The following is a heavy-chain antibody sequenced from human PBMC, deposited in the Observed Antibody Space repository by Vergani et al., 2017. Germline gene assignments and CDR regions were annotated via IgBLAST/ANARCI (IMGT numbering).Heavy chain of an antibody. Sequence: EVQLLESGGGLVQPGGSRRLSCAGAGFTFDTYTMVYVRQAPGKGLEWVATISSGGGDIFYADSVKGRFTISRDNSKNTLFLQMNSLKDEDTAVYYCTTAWGLYYLHGEYFQYWGRGTLVSVSS. CDR3: TTAWGLYYLHGEYFQY. CDR1: GFTFDTYT. J-gene: IGHJ1*01. D-gene: IGHD3-10*01. CDR2: ISSGGGDI. V-gene: IGHV3-23*01.